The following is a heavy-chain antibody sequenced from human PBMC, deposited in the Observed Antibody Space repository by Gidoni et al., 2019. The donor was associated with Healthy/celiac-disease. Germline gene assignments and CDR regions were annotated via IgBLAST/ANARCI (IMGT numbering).Heavy chain of an antibody. J-gene: IGHJ4*02. Sequence: EVQLLESGGGLVQPGGSLRLSCAASGFPFSSYSMNWVRQAPGKWLEWVSYISSSSSTIYYADSVKGRFTISRDNAKNSLYLQMNSLRAEDTAVYYCARVGYSGYDWGDYWGQGTLVTVSS. CDR3: ARVGYSGYDWGDY. D-gene: IGHD5-12*01. CDR1: GFPFSSYS. V-gene: IGHV3-48*01. CDR2: ISSSSSTI.